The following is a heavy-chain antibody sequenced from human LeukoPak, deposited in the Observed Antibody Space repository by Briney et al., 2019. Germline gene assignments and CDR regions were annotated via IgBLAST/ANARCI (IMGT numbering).Heavy chain of an antibody. CDR1: GFTFSSYW. D-gene: IGHD3-16*01. V-gene: IGHV3-7*01. Sequence: GSLRLSCAASGFTFSSYWMNWVRQAPGEGLEWVANIKQDGSEKNYVDSVKGRFTISRDNANNSLHLQMNSLRAEDTAVYYCARDLGDGFDCWGQGTLVTVSS. CDR2: IKQDGSEK. CDR3: ARDLGDGFDC. J-gene: IGHJ4*02.